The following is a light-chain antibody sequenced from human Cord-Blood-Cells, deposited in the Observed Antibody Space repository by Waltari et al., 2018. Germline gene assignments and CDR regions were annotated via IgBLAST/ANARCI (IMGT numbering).Light chain of an antibody. CDR3: KQYGSSPPLS. CDR2: GAS. Sequence: EIVLTQSPGTLSLSPGERATLSCRASQSVSSSYLAWYQQKTGQAPRLLICGASSQATGIPERFSDSGSVTDFTLTISRLEPEDIAVYYCKQYGSSPPLSFGGGTKVEIK. CDR1: QSVSSSY. J-gene: IGKJ4*01. V-gene: IGKV3-20*01.